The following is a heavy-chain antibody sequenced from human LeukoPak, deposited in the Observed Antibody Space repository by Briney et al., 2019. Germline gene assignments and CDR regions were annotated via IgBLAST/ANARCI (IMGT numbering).Heavy chain of an antibody. Sequence: SETLSLTCTVSGGSISSYYWSWIRQPPGKGLEWIGYIYYSGSTNYNPSLKSRVTISVDTSKNQFSLKLSSVTAADTAVYYCARDLSVGYQLLAPDAFDIWGQGTMVTVSS. CDR3: ARDLSVGYQLLAPDAFDI. D-gene: IGHD2-2*01. V-gene: IGHV4-59*12. CDR1: GGSISSYY. CDR2: IYYSGST. J-gene: IGHJ3*02.